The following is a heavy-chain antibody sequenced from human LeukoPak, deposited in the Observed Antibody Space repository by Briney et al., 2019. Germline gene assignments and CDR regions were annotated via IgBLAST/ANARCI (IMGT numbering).Heavy chain of an antibody. CDR1: GFTFSSYW. Sequence: GGSLRLSCAASGFTFSSYWMSWVRQAPGKGLEWVANIKQDGSEKYYVDSVKGRFTISRDNAKNSLYLQMNSLRAEDTAVYYCARGYCSSTSCYPSDYWGQGTLVTVSS. CDR2: IKQDGSEK. J-gene: IGHJ4*02. D-gene: IGHD2-2*01. CDR3: ARGYCSSTSCYPSDY. V-gene: IGHV3-7*03.